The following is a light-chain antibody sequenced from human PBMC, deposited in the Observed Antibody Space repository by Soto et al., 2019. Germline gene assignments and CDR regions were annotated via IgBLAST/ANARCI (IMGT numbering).Light chain of an antibody. V-gene: IGLV2-8*01. CDR1: SSDVGAYKY. CDR2: EVT. CDR3: SPYSGNNNFVV. J-gene: IGLJ2*01. Sequence: QSALTQPPSASGSPGQSVTISCTGTSSDVGAYKYVSWYQQHPGKAPKLMIYEVTKRPSGVPGRFSGSKSGNTASLTVSGRQAEDEADYYCSPYSGNNNFVVFGGGTKLTVL.